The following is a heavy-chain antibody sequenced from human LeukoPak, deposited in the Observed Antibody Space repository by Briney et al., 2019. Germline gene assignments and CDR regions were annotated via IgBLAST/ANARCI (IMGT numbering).Heavy chain of an antibody. CDR3: ARDMAAASTRYYYYGMDV. CDR2: IYSGGST. J-gene: IGHJ6*02. D-gene: IGHD6-13*01. V-gene: IGHV3-66*01. CDR1: GFTVSSNY. Sequence: GGSLRLSCAASGFTVSSNYMSWVRQAPGKGLEWVSVIYSGGSTYYADSVKGRFTISRDNSKNTLYLQMNSLRAEDTAVYYCARDMAAASTRYYYYGMDVWGQGTTVTVSS.